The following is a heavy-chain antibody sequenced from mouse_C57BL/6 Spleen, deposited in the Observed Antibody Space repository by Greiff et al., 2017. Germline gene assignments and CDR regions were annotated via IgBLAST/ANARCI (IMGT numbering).Heavy chain of an antibody. CDR2: IYWDDDK. CDR3: ARRHYYGSTYWYFDV. D-gene: IGHD1-1*01. Sequence: VKLVESGPGILQSSQTLSLTCSFSGFSLSTSGMGVSWIRQPSGKGLEWLAHIYWDDDKRYNPSLKSRLTISKDTSRNQVFLKITSVDTADTATYYCARRHYYGSTYWYFDVWGTGTTVTVSS. V-gene: IGHV8-12*01. CDR1: GFSLSTSGMG. J-gene: IGHJ1*03.